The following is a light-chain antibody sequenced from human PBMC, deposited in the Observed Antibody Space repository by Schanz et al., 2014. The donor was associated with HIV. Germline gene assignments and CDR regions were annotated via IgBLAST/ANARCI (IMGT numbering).Light chain of an antibody. V-gene: IGLV1-40*01. CDR2: GNT. CDR3: AAWDDSLNGVI. CDR1: SSNIGAGYD. Sequence: QTVVTQPPSVSGAPGQRVTISCTGSSSNIGAGYDVHWFQQLPGTAPKLLIYGNTNRPSGVPDRFSGSKSGTSVSLAITGLQSEDEADYYCAAWDDSLNGVIFGGGTKLTVL. J-gene: IGLJ2*01.